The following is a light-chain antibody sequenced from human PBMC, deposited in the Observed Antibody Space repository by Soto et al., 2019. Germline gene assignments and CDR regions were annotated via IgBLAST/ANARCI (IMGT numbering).Light chain of an antibody. J-gene: IGKJ1*01. CDR3: QQYISYSRT. Sequence: DIQMTQSPSTLSASVGDRVTITCRASQSISSWLAWYQQKPWKAPKLLLYDASRLESGIPSRFSGSGSGTECTLTISRLQPDDFAAYYSQQYISYSRTFGKGTKVEI. CDR1: QSISSW. V-gene: IGKV1-5*01. CDR2: DAS.